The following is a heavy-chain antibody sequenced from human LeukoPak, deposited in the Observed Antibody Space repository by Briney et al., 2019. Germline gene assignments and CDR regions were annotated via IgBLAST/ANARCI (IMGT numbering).Heavy chain of an antibody. D-gene: IGHD6-19*01. CDR3: ARVSDISVAAYFDY. CDR1: GFTFSSYG. J-gene: IGHJ4*02. Sequence: GGSLRLSCAASGFTFSSYGMSWVRQAPGKGLEWVSAISGRSGSTYYADSVKGRFTISRDNAKNSLYLQMNSLRAEDTAFYYCARVSDISVAAYFDYWGQGTLVTVSS. CDR2: ISGRSGST. V-gene: IGHV3-23*01.